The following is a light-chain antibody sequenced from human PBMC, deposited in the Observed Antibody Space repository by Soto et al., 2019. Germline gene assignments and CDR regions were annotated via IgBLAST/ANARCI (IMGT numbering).Light chain of an antibody. CDR1: NSDVGAYNY. Sequence: QSALTQPASVSGSPGQSITISCTGSNSDVGAYNYVSWYQQHPGKAPKLIIYEVNNRPSGVSHRFSGSKSGNTASLTISGLQADDEADYYCASYTISSTRVFGGGTKRTVL. V-gene: IGLV2-14*01. CDR2: EVN. CDR3: ASYTISSTRV. J-gene: IGLJ3*02.